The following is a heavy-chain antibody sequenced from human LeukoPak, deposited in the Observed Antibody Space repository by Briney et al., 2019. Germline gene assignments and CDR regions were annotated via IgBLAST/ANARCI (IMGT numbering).Heavy chain of an antibody. V-gene: IGHV1-8*02. J-gene: IGHJ4*02. CDR3: ARFSSSSWYYFDY. CDR2: MDPNSGNT. CDR1: GYTFTGYY. D-gene: IGHD6-13*01. Sequence: ASVKVSCKASGYTFTGYYMHWVRQAPGQGLEWMGWMDPNSGNTGYAQKFQGRVTITRDTSISTAYMELSSLRSEDTAVYYCARFSSSSWYYFDYWGQGTLLTVSS.